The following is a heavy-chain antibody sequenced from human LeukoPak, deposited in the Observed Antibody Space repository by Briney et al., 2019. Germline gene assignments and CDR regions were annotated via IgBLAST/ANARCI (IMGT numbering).Heavy chain of an antibody. J-gene: IGHJ4*02. CDR1: GSTFSSFA. CDR2: MSSGGVSQ. D-gene: IGHD6-13*01. V-gene: IGHV3-30-3*01. CDR3: ATSIIAALAGFYYFDY. Sequence: GGSLRLSCVVSGSTFSSFAMHGVRQAPGKGLEWVAVMSSGGVSQQYADSVKGRFTISRDNSKNTLYLQMNSLRAEDTAVYYCATSIIAALAGFYYFDYWGQGTLVTVSS.